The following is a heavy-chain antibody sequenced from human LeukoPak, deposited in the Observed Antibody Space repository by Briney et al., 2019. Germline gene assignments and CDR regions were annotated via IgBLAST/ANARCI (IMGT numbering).Heavy chain of an antibody. CDR3: ARRSVWRGYFDY. CDR2: IYYSGST. V-gene: IGHV4-39*01. CDR1: GGSISSSSYY. D-gene: IGHD3-3*01. J-gene: IGHJ4*02. Sequence: SETLSLTCTVSGGSISSSSYYWGWIRQPPGKGLEWIGSIYYSGSTYYNPSLKSRVTISVDTSKNQFSLKLSSVTAADTAVYYCARRSVWRGYFDYWGQGTLVTVSS.